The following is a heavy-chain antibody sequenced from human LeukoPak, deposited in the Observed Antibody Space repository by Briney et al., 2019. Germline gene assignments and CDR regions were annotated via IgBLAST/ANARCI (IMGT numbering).Heavy chain of an antibody. Sequence: PGGSLRLSCAASGFTFSSYAMHWVRQAPGKGLEWVAVISYDGNNKYYADSVKGRFSISRDNSKNTLFLQMNSLRVDDTAVYYCAGSIGYCSNGVCAEGLHYWGQGTLVTVSS. V-gene: IGHV3-30*01. CDR1: GFTFSSYA. CDR3: AGSIGYCSNGVCAEGLHY. D-gene: IGHD2-8*01. CDR2: ISYDGNNK. J-gene: IGHJ4*02.